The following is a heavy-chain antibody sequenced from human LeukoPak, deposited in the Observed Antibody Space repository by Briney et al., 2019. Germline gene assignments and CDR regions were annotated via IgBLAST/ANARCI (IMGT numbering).Heavy chain of an antibody. D-gene: IGHD6-13*01. CDR3: AKAPRDGQQQLPSGGYYYYYMDV. CDR1: GFTFSSYA. Sequence: GGSLRLSCAASGFTFSSYAMSWVRQAPGKGLEWVSAISGSGGSTYYADSVKGRFTISRDNSKNTLYLQMNSLRAEDTAVYYCAKAPRDGQQQLPSGGYYYYYMDVWGKGTTVTVSS. V-gene: IGHV3-23*01. CDR2: ISGSGGST. J-gene: IGHJ6*03.